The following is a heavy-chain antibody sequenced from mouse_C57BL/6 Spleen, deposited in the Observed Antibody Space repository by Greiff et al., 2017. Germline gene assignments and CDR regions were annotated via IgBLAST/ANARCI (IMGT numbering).Heavy chain of an antibody. CDR2: IYPGSGNT. Sequence: VKLQESGAELVRPGASVKLSCKASGYTFTDYYINWVKQRPGQGLEWIARIYPGSGNTYYNEKFKGKATLTAEKSSSTAYMQLSSLTSEDSAVDFCARDYGSSYGYAMDYWGQGTSVTVSS. V-gene: IGHV1-76*01. D-gene: IGHD1-1*01. CDR3: ARDYGSSYGYAMDY. J-gene: IGHJ4*01. CDR1: GYTFTDYY.